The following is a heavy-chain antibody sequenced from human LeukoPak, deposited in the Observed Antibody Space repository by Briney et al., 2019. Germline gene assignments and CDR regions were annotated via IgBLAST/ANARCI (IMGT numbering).Heavy chain of an antibody. J-gene: IGHJ4*02. CDR1: GFTFSDYY. V-gene: IGHV3-11*01. CDR3: ATHYGSGSPFDY. D-gene: IGHD3-10*01. CDR2: ISSSGSTI. Sequence: GGSLRLSCAASGFTFSDYYMSWIRQAPGKGLEWVSYISSSGSTIYYADSVKGRFTISRDNAKDSLYLQMNSLRAEDTAVYYCATHYGSGSPFDYWGQGTLVTVSS.